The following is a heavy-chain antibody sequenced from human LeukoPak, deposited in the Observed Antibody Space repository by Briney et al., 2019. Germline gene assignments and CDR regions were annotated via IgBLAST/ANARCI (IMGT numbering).Heavy chain of an antibody. D-gene: IGHD2-8*02. CDR2: ISSTSAYT. J-gene: IGHJ4*02. V-gene: IGHV3-11*06. Sequence: GGSLRLSCAASGFPFTSGFTFSDSYMSWIRRAPGKELEWVSYISSTSAYTSYADSVKGRFTISRDNANNSLFLQMNGLRAEDTAIYYCARGGTGAFDYWGQGTLVTVSS. CDR1: GFPFTSGFTFSDSY. CDR3: ARGGTGAFDY.